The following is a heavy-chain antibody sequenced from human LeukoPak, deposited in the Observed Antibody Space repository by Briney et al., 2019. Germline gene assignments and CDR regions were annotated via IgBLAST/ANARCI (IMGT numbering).Heavy chain of an antibody. D-gene: IGHD6-13*01. CDR1: GFTFSNAW. CDR2: IKSKTDGGTT. J-gene: IGHJ4*02. Sequence: GGSLRLSCAASGFTFSNAWMSWVRQAPGKGLEWVGRIKSKTDGGTTDYAAPVKGRFTISRDDSKNTLYLQMNSLKTEDTAVYYCTTDTRYSSSWYGGEFDYWGQGTLVTVSS. V-gene: IGHV3-15*01. CDR3: TTDTRYSSSWYGGEFDY.